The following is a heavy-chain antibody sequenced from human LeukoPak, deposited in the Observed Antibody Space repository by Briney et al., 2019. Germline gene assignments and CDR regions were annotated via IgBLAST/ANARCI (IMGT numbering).Heavy chain of an antibody. Sequence: SQTLSLTCTVSGGSISSGSYYWSWTRQPPGKGLEWIGEINHSGSTNYNPSLKSRVTISVDTSKNQFSLKLSSVTAADTAVYYCATSSGYYVPYFDYWGQGTLVTVSS. D-gene: IGHD3-22*01. CDR3: ATSSGYYVPYFDY. V-gene: IGHV4-39*07. CDR2: INHSGST. CDR1: GGSISSGSYY. J-gene: IGHJ4*02.